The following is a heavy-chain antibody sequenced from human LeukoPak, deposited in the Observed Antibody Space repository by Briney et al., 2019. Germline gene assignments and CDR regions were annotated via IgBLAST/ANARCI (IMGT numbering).Heavy chain of an antibody. J-gene: IGHJ4*02. CDR2: IVVGSGNT. D-gene: IGHD2-2*01. CDR1: GFTFSSSA. V-gene: IGHV1-58*02. CDR3: AAVFFSSTVPYFDH. Sequence: TSVKVSCKASGFTFSSSAIQWVRQVRGQRLEWMGWIVVGSGNTNYAQKFQDRVTITKDMSTMTAYMELSSLRSEDTALYYCAAVFFSSTVPYFDHWAQGTLVTVSS.